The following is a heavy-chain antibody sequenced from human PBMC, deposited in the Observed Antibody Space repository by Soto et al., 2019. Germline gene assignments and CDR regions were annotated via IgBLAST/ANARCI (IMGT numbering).Heavy chain of an antibody. CDR3: ARDHHCSGGKCYLWFDP. CDR2: INTNTGNP. J-gene: IGHJ5*02. Sequence: ASVKVSCKASGYNFAGFTINWGRQAPGQGLEWMGWINTNTGNPTYAQDFTGRFVFSLDTSVSTAYLEIYSLKAEDTALYYCARDHHCSGGKCYLWFDPWGQGTLVTVSS. CDR1: GYNFAGFT. V-gene: IGHV7-4-1*01. D-gene: IGHD2-15*01.